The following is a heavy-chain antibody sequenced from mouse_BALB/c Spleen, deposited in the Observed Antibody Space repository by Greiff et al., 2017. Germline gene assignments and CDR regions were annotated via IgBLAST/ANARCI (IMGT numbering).Heavy chain of an antibody. CDR1: GFSLTSYG. D-gene: IGHD1-2*01. Sequence: VHLVESGPGLVQPSQSLSITCTVSGFSLTSYGVHWVRQSPGKGLEWLGVIWSGGSTDYNAAFISRLSISKDNSKSQVFFKMNSLQANDTAIYYCARRIRPLYAMDYWGQGTSVTVSS. J-gene: IGHJ4*01. V-gene: IGHV2-2*02. CDR2: IWSGGST. CDR3: ARRIRPLYAMDY.